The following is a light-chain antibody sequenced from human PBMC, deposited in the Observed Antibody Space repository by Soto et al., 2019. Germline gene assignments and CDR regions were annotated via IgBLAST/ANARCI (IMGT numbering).Light chain of an antibody. V-gene: IGKV3-11*01. CDR2: DTS. CDR1: QSVSNY. Sequence: EIVLTQSPATLSLSPGDRATLSCRASQSVSNYLDWFQHKPGQAPRLLIYDTSKRATGIPARFSGSGSGTDVTLTISSLEQEDFSVYYCQQRSKWPRTFGQGTKVDIK. J-gene: IGKJ1*01. CDR3: QQRSKWPRT.